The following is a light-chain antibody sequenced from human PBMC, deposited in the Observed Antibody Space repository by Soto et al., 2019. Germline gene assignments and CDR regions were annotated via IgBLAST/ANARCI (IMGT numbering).Light chain of an antibody. CDR1: QSISSW. J-gene: IGKJ1*01. Sequence: DIQMTQSPSTLSASVGDRVTITCRASQSISSWLAWYQQKPGKAPKLLIYDASSLESGVPSRFSGSGSGTEFTLTISSLQPEDFAVYYCQQYASSPRTFGQGTKVEIK. CDR3: QQYASSPRT. CDR2: DAS. V-gene: IGKV1-5*01.